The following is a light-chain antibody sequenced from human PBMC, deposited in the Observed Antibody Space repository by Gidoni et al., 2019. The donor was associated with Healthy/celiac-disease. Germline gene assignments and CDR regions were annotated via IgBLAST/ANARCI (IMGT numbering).Light chain of an antibody. CDR3: QQSYSTPGT. J-gene: IGKJ1*01. CDR1: QSISSY. Sequence: DIQMTQSPSSLSASVGDRVTNTCRASQSISSYVNWYQQKPGKALKLLIYAASSLQSGVPSRFSGSGSGTDLTLTISSLQPEDFATYYCQQSYSTPGTFGQGTKVEIK. V-gene: IGKV1-39*01. CDR2: AAS.